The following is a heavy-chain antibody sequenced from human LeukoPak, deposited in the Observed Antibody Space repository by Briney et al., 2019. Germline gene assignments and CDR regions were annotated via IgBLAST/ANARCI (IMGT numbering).Heavy chain of an antibody. CDR3: ASVTTGSFDY. D-gene: IGHD4-17*01. CDR1: GGTFSSYA. J-gene: IGHJ4*02. CDR2: IIPIFGTA. V-gene: IGHV1-69*13. Sequence: ASVTVSCKASGGTFSSYAISWVRQAPGQGLEWMGGIIPIFGTANYAQKFQGRVTITADESTSTAYMELSSLRSEDTAVYYCASVTTGSFDYWGQGTLVTVSS.